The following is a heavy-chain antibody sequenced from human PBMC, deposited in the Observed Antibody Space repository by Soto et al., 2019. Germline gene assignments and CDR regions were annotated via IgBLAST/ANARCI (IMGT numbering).Heavy chain of an antibody. CDR1: GFTFSTYA. CDR2: ISWNSGSI. V-gene: IGHV3-9*01. D-gene: IGHD6-19*01. Sequence: GGSLRLSCAASGFTFSTYAMHWVRQAPGKGLEWVSGISWNSGSIGYADSVKGRFTISRDNAKNSLFLQMDSLRVEDTALYYCARDRAWSSFDYWGQGTQVTVSS. J-gene: IGHJ4*02. CDR3: ARDRAWSSFDY.